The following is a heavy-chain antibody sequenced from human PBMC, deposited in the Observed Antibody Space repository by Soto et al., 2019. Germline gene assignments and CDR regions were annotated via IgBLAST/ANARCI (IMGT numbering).Heavy chain of an antibody. D-gene: IGHD6-19*01. J-gene: IGHJ3*02. CDR2: LYWDDDN. V-gene: IGHV2-5*02. Sequence: XGPTLVIHTQALTLTCTFAGFSLRTTGVGVCCIRQPPGKALEWLALLYWDDDNRYNPSLKSRLTLTKDTSKSQVVLTLTNVDPADTATYYCAHNPPQDSGAFDIWGQGTMVTVSS. CDR3: AHNPPQDSGAFDI. CDR1: GFSLRTTGVG.